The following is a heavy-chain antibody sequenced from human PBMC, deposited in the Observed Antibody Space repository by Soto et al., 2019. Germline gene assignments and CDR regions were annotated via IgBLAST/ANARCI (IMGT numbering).Heavy chain of an antibody. Sequence: SETLSLTCTVSGGSISSSSYYWGWIRQPPGKGLEWIGSIYYSGSTYYNPSPKSRVTISVDTSKNQFSLKLSSVTAADTAVYYCARVGMFYGMDVWGQGTTVTVSS. CDR2: IYYSGST. CDR1: GGSISSSSYY. V-gene: IGHV4-39*01. CDR3: ARVGMFYGMDV. D-gene: IGHD3-10*02. J-gene: IGHJ6*02.